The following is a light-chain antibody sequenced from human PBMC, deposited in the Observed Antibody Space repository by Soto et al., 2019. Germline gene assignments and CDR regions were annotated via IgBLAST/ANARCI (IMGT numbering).Light chain of an antibody. V-gene: IGKV3-20*01. CDR1: QTVSSSS. CDR2: GVS. Sequence: DIVLTQSPGTLSLSPGERATLSCRASQTVSSSSLAWYQQKPGQAPRLLIYGVSTRATGIPDRFSGSGSGTEFTLTISRLEPEDFAVYFCQQYGYSQWTFGQGTKWIS. CDR3: QQYGYSQWT. J-gene: IGKJ1*01.